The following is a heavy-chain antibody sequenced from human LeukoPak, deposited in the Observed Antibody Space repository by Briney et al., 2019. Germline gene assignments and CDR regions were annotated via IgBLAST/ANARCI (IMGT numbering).Heavy chain of an antibody. CDR2: ISTSSIYI. J-gene: IGHJ3*02. Sequence: GGSLRLSCAASGFTFSNYMMNWVRQAPGKGLEWVSSISTSSIYIYYADSLKGRFTISRDNAKNSLYLQMNSLRAEDTAVYYCARGRDGYNLIDAFDIWGQGIMVTVSS. D-gene: IGHD5-24*01. V-gene: IGHV3-21*01. CDR3: ARGRDGYNLIDAFDI. CDR1: GFTFSNYM.